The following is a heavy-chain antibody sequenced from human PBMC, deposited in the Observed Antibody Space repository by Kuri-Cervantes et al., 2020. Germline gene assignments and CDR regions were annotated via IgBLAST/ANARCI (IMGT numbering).Heavy chain of an antibody. CDR3: ARGAYSGSYYWFDP. Sequence: SVKGSCKASGGTFSSYAISWVRQAPGQGLEWMGGIIPIFGTANYAQKFQGRVTMTRDTSTSTVYMELSSLRSEDTAVYYCARGAYSGSYYWFDPWGQGTLVTVSS. D-gene: IGHD1-26*01. CDR1: GGTFSSYA. CDR2: IIPIFGTA. V-gene: IGHV1-69*05. J-gene: IGHJ5*02.